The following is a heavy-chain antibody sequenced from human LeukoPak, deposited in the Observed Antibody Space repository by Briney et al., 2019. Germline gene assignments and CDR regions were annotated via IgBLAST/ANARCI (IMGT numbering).Heavy chain of an antibody. D-gene: IGHD5-18*01. CDR3: ARDGVDTAMASHWYFDL. Sequence: PSGTLSLTCAVSGGSISSSNWWSWVRQPPGKGLEWIGEIYHSGSTNYNPSLKSRVTISVDKSKNQFSLKLSSVTAADTAVYYCARDGVDTAMASHWYFDLWGRGTLVTVSS. CDR2: IYHSGST. CDR1: GGSISSSNW. V-gene: IGHV4-4*02. J-gene: IGHJ2*01.